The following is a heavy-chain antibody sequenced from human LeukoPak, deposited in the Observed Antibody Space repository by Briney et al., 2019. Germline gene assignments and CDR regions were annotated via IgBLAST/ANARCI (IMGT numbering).Heavy chain of an antibody. D-gene: IGHD3-10*01. J-gene: IGHJ4*02. Sequence: GGSLRLSCAASGFTFSSYSMNWVRQAPGKGLEWVSYISSSSSTIYYADSVTGRFTISRDNSKNTLWLQMGSLRADDMAMYYCARVGDINYFDYWGQGTLVTVSS. V-gene: IGHV3-48*01. CDR1: GFTFSSYS. CDR2: ISSSSSTI. CDR3: ARVGDINYFDY.